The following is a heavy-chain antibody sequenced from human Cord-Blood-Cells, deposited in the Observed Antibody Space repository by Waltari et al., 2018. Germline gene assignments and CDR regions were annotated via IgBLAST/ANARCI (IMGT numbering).Heavy chain of an antibody. CDR3: ARDGDSGSYYRGDYYGMDV. CDR1: GGTFSSYA. Sequence: QVQLVQSGAAVKKPGSSVKVSCKASGGTFSSYAISWVRQAPGQGLEWMGGIIPIFGTANDAQKFQGRVTITADESTSTAYMELSSLRSEDTAVYYCARDGDSGSYYRGDYYGMDVWGQGTTVTVSS. CDR2: IIPIFGTA. V-gene: IGHV1-69*12. J-gene: IGHJ6*02. D-gene: IGHD1-26*01.